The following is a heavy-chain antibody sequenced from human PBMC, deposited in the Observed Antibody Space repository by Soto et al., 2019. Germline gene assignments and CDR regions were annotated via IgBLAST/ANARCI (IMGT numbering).Heavy chain of an antibody. V-gene: IGHV4-34*01. D-gene: IGHD1-26*01. CDR3: ARGLITGSSSSGGWYYFDS. CDR1: GGSFSGYI. CDR2: INHSGST. Sequence: QEQLQQWGAGLVKPSETLSLTCAVHGGSFSGYIWTWIRQAPGKGLQWIGQINHSGSTYYNPSLTGRVFISLPSSNGQFSLELRSVTAADTAVYYCARGLITGSSSSGGWYYFDSWGQGTLVTVSS. J-gene: IGHJ4*02.